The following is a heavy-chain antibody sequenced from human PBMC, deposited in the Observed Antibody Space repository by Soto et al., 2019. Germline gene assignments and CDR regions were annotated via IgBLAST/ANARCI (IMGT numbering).Heavy chain of an antibody. CDR2: IKSKTDGGTT. V-gene: IGHV3-15*01. CDR1: GFTFRSYA. CDR3: TTGYYGNDY. D-gene: IGHD3-10*01. Sequence: SGGSLRLSCAASGFTFRSYAMHWVRQAPGKGLEWVGRIKSKTDGGTTDYAAPVKGRFTISRDDSKNTLYLQMNSLKTEDTAVYYCTTGYYGNDYWGQGTLVTVSS. J-gene: IGHJ4*02.